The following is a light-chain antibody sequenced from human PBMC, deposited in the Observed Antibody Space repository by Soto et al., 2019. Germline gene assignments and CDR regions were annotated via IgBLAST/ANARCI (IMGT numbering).Light chain of an antibody. CDR1: QGISSF. Sequence: IHLTQSPSLLSASVGDRVTITCRASQGISSFLALYQQKPGKAPNLLMYAASTLQSGVPSRFSGGESGTEYTLTICSLQPEDSAPYYCQQLSIFPLTFGQGTLLEV. V-gene: IGKV1-9*01. CDR3: QQLSIFPLT. CDR2: AAS. J-gene: IGKJ5*01.